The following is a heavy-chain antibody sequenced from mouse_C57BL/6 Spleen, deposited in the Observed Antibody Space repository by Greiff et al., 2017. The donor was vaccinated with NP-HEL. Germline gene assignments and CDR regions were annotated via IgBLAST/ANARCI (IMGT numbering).Heavy chain of an antibody. V-gene: IGHV1-82*01. CDR2: IYPGDGDT. CDR1: GYAFSSSW. J-gene: IGHJ4*01. Sequence: QVQLQQSGPELVKPGASVKISCKASGYAFSSSWMNWVKQRPGKGLEWIGRIYPGDGDTNYNGKFKGKATLTADKSSSTAYMQLSSLTSEDSAVYFCARAITTVVEDYAMDYWGQGTSVTVSS. CDR3: ARAITTVVEDYAMDY. D-gene: IGHD1-1*01.